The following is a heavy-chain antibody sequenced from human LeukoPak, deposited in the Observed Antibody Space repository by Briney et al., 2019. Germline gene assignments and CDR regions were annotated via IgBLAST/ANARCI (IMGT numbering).Heavy chain of an antibody. CDR1: GLTFSSSW. CDR3: AREIGYGMDV. Sequence: PGGSVSLSCAVSGLTFSSSWMVWVRQAPGGGLEWVASINPDGYKKYSADSVKGRFTISRDNAENSLYLQMNSLRVEDTAVYYCAREIGYGMDVWGQGTTVTVSS. J-gene: IGHJ6*02. D-gene: IGHD2-21*01. CDR2: INPDGYKK. V-gene: IGHV3-7*01.